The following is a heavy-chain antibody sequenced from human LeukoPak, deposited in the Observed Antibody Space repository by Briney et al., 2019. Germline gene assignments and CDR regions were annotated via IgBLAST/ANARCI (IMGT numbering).Heavy chain of an antibody. Sequence: GGSLRLSCADSGFTFSSYAMSWVRQAPGKGLQWVSGITGSGDRTFYADSVKGRFTISRDNSKNTLYLQMNSLRAEDTAVYYCARLIMVRGVTSDYWGQGTLVTVSS. V-gene: IGHV3-23*01. J-gene: IGHJ4*02. CDR2: ITGSGDRT. CDR3: ARLIMVRGVTSDY. D-gene: IGHD3-10*01. CDR1: GFTFSSYA.